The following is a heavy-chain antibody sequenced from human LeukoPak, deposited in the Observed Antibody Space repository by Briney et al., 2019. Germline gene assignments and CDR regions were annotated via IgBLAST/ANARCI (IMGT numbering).Heavy chain of an antibody. CDR2: IKQDGSEK. CDR1: GFTFSNAW. J-gene: IGHJ4*02. V-gene: IGHV3-7*01. Sequence: PGGSLRLSCAASGFTFSNAWMSWVRQAPGKGLEWVANIKQDGSEKYYVDSVKGRFTISRDNAKNSLYLQMNSLRAEDTAVCYCARGGRFGESPSVDYWGQGTLVTVSS. D-gene: IGHD3-10*01. CDR3: ARGGRFGESPSVDY.